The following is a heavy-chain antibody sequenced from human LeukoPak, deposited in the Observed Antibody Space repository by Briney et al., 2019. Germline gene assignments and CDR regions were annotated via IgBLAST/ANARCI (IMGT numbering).Heavy chain of an antibody. CDR1: GFTFSSYS. J-gene: IGHJ4*02. CDR3: AKWGPSTRRDGYNPKTY. V-gene: IGHV3-21*04. D-gene: IGHD5-24*01. Sequence: KSGGSLRLTCAASGFTFSSYSMNWVRQAPGKGLEWVSSISSSSSYIYYADSVKGRFTISRDNTKNSLYLQMNSLRAEDTAVYYCAKWGPSTRRDGYNPKTYWGQGTLVTVSS. CDR2: ISSSSSYI.